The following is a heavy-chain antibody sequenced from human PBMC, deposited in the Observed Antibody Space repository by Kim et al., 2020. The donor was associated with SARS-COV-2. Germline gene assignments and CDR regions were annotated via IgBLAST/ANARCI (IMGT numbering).Heavy chain of an antibody. V-gene: IGHV3-30*04. D-gene: IGHD1-1*01. Sequence: GGSLRLSCAASGFTFSSSAMHWVRQAPGKGLEWVAVTSYVGSNDYYADSVKGRFTISRDNSKNTLYLQMNSLRVEDTAVYYCAGSTIYDRWQFDYWGQGTLVTVSS. CDR3: AGSTIYDRWQFDY. CDR2: TSYVGSND. J-gene: IGHJ4*02. CDR1: GFTFSSSA.